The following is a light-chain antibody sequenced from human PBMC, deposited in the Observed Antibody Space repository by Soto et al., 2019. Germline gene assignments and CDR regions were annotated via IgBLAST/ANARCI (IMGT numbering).Light chain of an antibody. CDR1: QSISSW. J-gene: IGKJ1*01. CDR3: QQYKTYRT. Sequence: DIQMTQSPSTLSASVGDRVTITCRASQSISSWLAWYQQKPGKAPKLLIYRASSLESGVPSRFSGRGSGTEFTLTISSLQPDDFATYYCQQYKTYRTFGQGTKVETK. V-gene: IGKV1-5*03. CDR2: RAS.